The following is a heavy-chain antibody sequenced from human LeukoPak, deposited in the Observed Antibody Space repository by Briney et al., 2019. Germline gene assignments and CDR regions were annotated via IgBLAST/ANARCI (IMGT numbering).Heavy chain of an antibody. CDR2: INPNSGGT. Sequence: ASVKVSCKASGYTFTGYYMHWVRQAPGQGLKWMGRINPNSGGTNYAQKFQGRVTMTRDTSISTAYMELSRLRSDDTAVYYCARYSSGWYHGPPEDYWGQGTLVTVSS. CDR1: GYTFTGYY. CDR3: ARYSSGWYHGPPEDY. J-gene: IGHJ4*02. D-gene: IGHD6-19*01. V-gene: IGHV1-2*06.